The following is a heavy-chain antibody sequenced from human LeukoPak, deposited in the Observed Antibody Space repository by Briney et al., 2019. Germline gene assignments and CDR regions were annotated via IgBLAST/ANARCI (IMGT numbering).Heavy chain of an antibody. V-gene: IGHV1-24*01. CDR2: FDPEDGET. CDR3: ATGLTEGYSGSYAPFDY. Sequence: GASVKVSCKVSGYTLTELSMHWVRQAPGKGLEWTGGFDPEDGETIYAQKFQGRVTMTEDTSTDTAYMELSSLRSEDTAVYYCATGLTEGYSGSYAPFDYWGQGTLVTVSS. D-gene: IGHD1-26*01. J-gene: IGHJ4*02. CDR1: GYTLTELS.